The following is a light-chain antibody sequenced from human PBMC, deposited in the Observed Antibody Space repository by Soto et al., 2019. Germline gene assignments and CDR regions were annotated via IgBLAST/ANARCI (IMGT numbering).Light chain of an antibody. J-gene: IGKJ2*01. V-gene: IGKV3-11*01. CDR2: DAS. Sequence: EIVLTQSPATLSLSPGEIATLSCRASQSVSSYLDWYQQKPGQAPRLLIYDASNRATGIPARFSGSGSGTDFTLTISSLEPEDFAVYYCQQRSNWPPGYTFGQGTKLEIK. CDR3: QQRSNWPPGYT. CDR1: QSVSSY.